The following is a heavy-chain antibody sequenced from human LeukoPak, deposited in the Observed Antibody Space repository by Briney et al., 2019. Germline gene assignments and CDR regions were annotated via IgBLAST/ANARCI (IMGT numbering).Heavy chain of an antibody. J-gene: IGHJ5*02. Sequence: GGSLRLSCAASGFTFSSYGMHWVRQAPGKGLEWVAVIWYDGSNKYYADSVKGRFTISRDNSKNTLYLQMNSLRAEDTAVYYCARSGSETQNWFDPWGQGTLVTVSS. CDR3: ARSGSETQNWFDP. CDR1: GFTFSSYG. CDR2: IWYDGSNK. V-gene: IGHV3-33*01. D-gene: IGHD6-25*01.